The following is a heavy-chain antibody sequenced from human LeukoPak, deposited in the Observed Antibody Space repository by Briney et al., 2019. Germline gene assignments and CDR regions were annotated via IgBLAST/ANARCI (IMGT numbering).Heavy chain of an antibody. CDR3: ARGTVTAPDY. J-gene: IGHJ4*02. CDR2: IDGSGGTT. D-gene: IGHD2-21*02. V-gene: IGHV3-23*01. CDR1: GFTFNAYA. Sequence: PGGSLRLSCAASGFTFNAYAMTWVRQAPGKGLEWVSRIDGSGGTTYYADSVKGRFTISRDNSKNTLYLQMNRLRPEDTAVYYCARGTVTAPDYWGQGTLVTVSS.